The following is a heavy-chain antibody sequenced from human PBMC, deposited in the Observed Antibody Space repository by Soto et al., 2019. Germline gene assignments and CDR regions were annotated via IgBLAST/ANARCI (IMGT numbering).Heavy chain of an antibody. Sequence: PSETLSLTCTVSGGSISSGDYFWSWIRQPPGKGLEWIGYIYYSGSTYYNPSLKSRVTIPVDTSKNQFSLKLSSVTAADTAVYYCARDGVYDIPYYYYGMDVWGQGTTVTVSS. CDR3: ARDGVYDIPYYYYGMDV. J-gene: IGHJ6*02. CDR2: IYYSGST. V-gene: IGHV4-30-4*01. D-gene: IGHD3-9*01. CDR1: GGSISSGDYF.